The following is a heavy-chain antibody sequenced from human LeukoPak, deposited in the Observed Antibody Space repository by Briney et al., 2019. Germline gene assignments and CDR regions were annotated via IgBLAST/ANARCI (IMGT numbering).Heavy chain of an antibody. CDR1: GGSSSSYY. CDR3: ARPGQSSWWVYFNY. Sequence: PSETLSLTCTVSGGSSSSYYWTWIRQAPGKGLEWIGNIHSSGSTDYNPSLKSRVTMSVDTSKNQFSLRLSSVTAADTAVYYCARPGQSSWWVYFNYWGQGTLVTVSS. V-gene: IGHV4-4*09. J-gene: IGHJ4*02. D-gene: IGHD2-15*01. CDR2: IHSSGST.